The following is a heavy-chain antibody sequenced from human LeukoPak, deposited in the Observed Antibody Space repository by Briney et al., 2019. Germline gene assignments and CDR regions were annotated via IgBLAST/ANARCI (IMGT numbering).Heavy chain of an antibody. CDR1: GFTFSTYA. Sequence: GGSLRLSCAASGFTFSTYAMSWVRQAPGKGLEWVSAISSSGGSTYYADSVKGRFTISRDKSKNTLYLQMNSLRVEDTALYYCARVIGGNYAGDYWGQGTLVTVSS. V-gene: IGHV3-23*01. CDR3: ARVIGGNYAGDY. CDR2: ISSSGGST. D-gene: IGHD4-23*01. J-gene: IGHJ4*02.